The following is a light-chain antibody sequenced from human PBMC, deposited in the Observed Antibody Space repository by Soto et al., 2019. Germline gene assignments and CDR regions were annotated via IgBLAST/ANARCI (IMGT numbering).Light chain of an antibody. CDR2: HAS. CDR3: QQSYSSPPT. J-gene: IGKJ1*01. Sequence: DIQLTQSPSTLPASVGDRVTITCRASQSISNWLAWYHQKPGTAPTLLIYHASTLESGVPSRFSGSGSGTEFTLTISSLQPDDFATYYCQQSYSSPPTFGQGTKVDIK. V-gene: IGKV1-5*01. CDR1: QSISNW.